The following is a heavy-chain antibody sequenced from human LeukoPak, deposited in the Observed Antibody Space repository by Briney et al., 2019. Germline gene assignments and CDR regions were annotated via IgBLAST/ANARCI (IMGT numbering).Heavy chain of an antibody. CDR2: ISYDGSNK. Sequence: PGGSLRLSCAASGFTFSSYAMHWVRQAPGKGLEWVALISYDGSNKYHADSVKGRFTISRDNSKNTLYLQMNSLRAEDTAVYYCAKVGDEYDFDYWGQGTLVTVSS. CDR1: GFTFSSYA. D-gene: IGHD2-21*01. CDR3: AKVGDEYDFDY. J-gene: IGHJ4*02. V-gene: IGHV3-30*18.